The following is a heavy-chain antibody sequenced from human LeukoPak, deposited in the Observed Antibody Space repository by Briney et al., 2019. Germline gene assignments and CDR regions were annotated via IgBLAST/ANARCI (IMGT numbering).Heavy chain of an antibody. CDR2: IYSGGST. D-gene: IGHD4-17*01. CDR3: ARDRGGYYGDYGLDY. J-gene: IGHJ4*02. Sequence: GGSLRLSCAASGFTVSSNYMSWVRQAPGKGLEWVSVIYSGGSTYYADSVKGRFTISRDNSKNTLYLQMNSLRAEDTAVYYCARDRGGYYGDYGLDYWGQGTLVTVSS. V-gene: IGHV3-66*01. CDR1: GFTVSSNY.